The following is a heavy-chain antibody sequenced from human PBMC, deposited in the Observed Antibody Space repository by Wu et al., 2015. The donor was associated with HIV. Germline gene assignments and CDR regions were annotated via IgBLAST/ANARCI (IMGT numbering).Heavy chain of an antibody. Sequence: QIQLVQSGAEVKKPGSSVKVSCKASGGTFSSYAISWVRQAPGQGLEWMGGIIPIFGTANYAQKFQGRVTITTDESTSTAYMELSSLRSEDTAVYYCARVMAVAGNGGEAFDIWGQGTMVTVSS. V-gene: IGHV1-69*05. D-gene: IGHD6-19*01. CDR2: IIPIFGTA. CDR1: GGTFSSYA. CDR3: ARVMAVAGNGGEAFDI. J-gene: IGHJ3*02.